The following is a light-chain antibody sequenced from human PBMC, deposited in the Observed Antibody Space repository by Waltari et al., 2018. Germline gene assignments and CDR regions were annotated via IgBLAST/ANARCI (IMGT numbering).Light chain of an antibody. CDR2: GAS. CDR1: QSVSSSY. Sequence: DIVLTQSPGTLSLSPGEGATLPCRASQSVSSSYLAWYQQKPGQAPRLLIYGASSRATGIPDRFSGSGSGTDFTLTISRLEPEDFAVYYCQQYGSSPYTFGQGTKLEL. V-gene: IGKV3-20*01. J-gene: IGKJ2*01. CDR3: QQYGSSPYT.